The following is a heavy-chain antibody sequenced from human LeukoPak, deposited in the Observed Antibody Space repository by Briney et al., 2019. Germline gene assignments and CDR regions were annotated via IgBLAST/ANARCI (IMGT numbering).Heavy chain of an antibody. Sequence: ASVKVSCKASGYTFTSYAMHWVRQAPGQRLEWVGGINVGNGNTKYSQKLQGRVTITRDTSESTAYMELSGLRTEDTAVYYCARKTVAVVLDDWGQGTLVTVSS. D-gene: IGHD4-23*01. V-gene: IGHV1-3*01. CDR3: ARKTVAVVLDD. CDR1: GYTFTSYA. CDR2: INVGNGNT. J-gene: IGHJ4*02.